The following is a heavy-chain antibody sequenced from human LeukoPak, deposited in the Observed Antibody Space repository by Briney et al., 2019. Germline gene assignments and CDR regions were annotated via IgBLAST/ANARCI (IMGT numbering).Heavy chain of an antibody. V-gene: IGHV3-53*01. D-gene: IGHD3-10*01. CDR3: ARVTTSGSYKFDY. CDR2: IYTSGST. CDR1: GFSFSGYG. Sequence: GGSLRLSCAASGFSFSGYGMHWVRQAPGKGLEWVSLIYTSGSTYYADSVKGRFTISRDNSKNTLYLQMNSLRAEDTAVYYCARVTTSGSYKFDYWGQGTLVTVSS. J-gene: IGHJ4*02.